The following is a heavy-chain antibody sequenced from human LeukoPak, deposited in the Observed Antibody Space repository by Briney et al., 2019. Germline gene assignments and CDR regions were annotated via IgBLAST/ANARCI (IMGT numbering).Heavy chain of an antibody. CDR2: IIPIFGTA. Sequence: SVKVSWKASGGTFSSYAISWVRQAPGQGLEWMGGIIPIFGTANYAQKFQGRVTITADESTSTAYMELSSLRSEDTAVYYCARELRGLAAAGDYYYMDVWGKGTTVTISS. J-gene: IGHJ6*03. CDR1: GGTFSSYA. CDR3: ARELRGLAAAGDYYYMDV. V-gene: IGHV1-69*13. D-gene: IGHD6-13*01.